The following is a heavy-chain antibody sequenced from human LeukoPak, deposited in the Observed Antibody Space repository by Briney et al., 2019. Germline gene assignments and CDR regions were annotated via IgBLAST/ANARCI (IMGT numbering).Heavy chain of an antibody. Sequence: ASVNVSCETSGYTFSNFGISWVRQAPGQGLEWMGWISGNNDNPNYGQKFQGRFTVTTDSSTSTAYMELRNLRSDDTAVYYCARDGTSTDDYWGQGTLVTVSS. V-gene: IGHV1-18*01. J-gene: IGHJ4*02. CDR2: ISGNNDNP. D-gene: IGHD2-2*01. CDR1: GYTFSNFG. CDR3: ARDGTSTDDY.